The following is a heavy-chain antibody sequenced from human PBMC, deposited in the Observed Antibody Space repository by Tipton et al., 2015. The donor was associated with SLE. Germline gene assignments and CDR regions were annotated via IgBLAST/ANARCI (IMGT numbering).Heavy chain of an antibody. Sequence: TLSLTCTVSDGSVSSHYWSWIRQPPGKRLDWIGFISYSGSADYSPSLKSRVSISIDTSKNQFSLKLTSVTAADTAVYYCARHFPRHYDSRTYSEAFDIWGQGTMVTVS. CDR1: DGSVSSHY. CDR2: ISYSGSA. CDR3: ARHFPRHYDSRTYSEAFDI. J-gene: IGHJ3*02. D-gene: IGHD3-22*01. V-gene: IGHV4-59*02.